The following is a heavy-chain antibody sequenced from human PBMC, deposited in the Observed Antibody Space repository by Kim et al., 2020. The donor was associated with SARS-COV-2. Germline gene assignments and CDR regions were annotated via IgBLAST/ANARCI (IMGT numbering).Heavy chain of an antibody. Sequence: GGSLRLSCAASGFTFSSYSTNWVRQAPGKGLEWVSSISSSSSYIYYADSVKGRFTISRDNAKNSLYLQMNSLRAEDTAVYYCARGEGYYDFWSGSLSPNWFDPWGQGTLVTVSS. CDR2: ISSSSSYI. CDR1: GFTFSSYS. J-gene: IGHJ5*02. V-gene: IGHV3-21*01. CDR3: ARGEGYYDFWSGSLSPNWFDP. D-gene: IGHD3-3*01.